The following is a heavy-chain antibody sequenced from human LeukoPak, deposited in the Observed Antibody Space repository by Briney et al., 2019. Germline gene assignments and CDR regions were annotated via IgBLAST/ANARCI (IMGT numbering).Heavy chain of an antibody. V-gene: IGHV1-46*01. J-gene: IGHJ4*02. Sequence: ASVKVSCKASGYSFTRYFIHWVRQAPGQGLEWMGIIIPSDGSTIYAQKFQGGVTMTRDTSTSTVYMELSSLRSEDTAVYYCARGKVVTMVRGVIITYFDYWGQGTLVTVSS. CDR1: GYSFTRYF. CDR2: IIPSDGST. CDR3: ARGKVVTMVRGVIITYFDY. D-gene: IGHD3-10*01.